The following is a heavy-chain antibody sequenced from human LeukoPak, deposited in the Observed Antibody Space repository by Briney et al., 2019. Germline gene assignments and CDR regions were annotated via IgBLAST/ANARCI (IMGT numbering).Heavy chain of an antibody. Sequence: GGSLRLSCAASGFTFSSYGMHWVRQAPGKGLEWVAVISYDGSNKYYADSVKGRFTISRDNSKNTLYLQMSSLRAEDTAVYYCAKDPGHGEGYWGQGTLVTVSS. CDR2: ISYDGSNK. D-gene: IGHD4-17*01. J-gene: IGHJ4*02. V-gene: IGHV3-30*18. CDR3: AKDPGHGEGY. CDR1: GFTFSSYG.